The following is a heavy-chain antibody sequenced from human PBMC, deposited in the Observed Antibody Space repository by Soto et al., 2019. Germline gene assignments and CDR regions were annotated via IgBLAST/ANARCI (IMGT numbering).Heavy chain of an antibody. J-gene: IGHJ6*02. CDR2: IIPIFGTA. V-gene: IGHV1-69*01. Sequence: QVQLVQSGAEVKKPGSSVKVSCKASGGTFSSYAISWVRQAPGQGLEWMGGIIPIFGTANYAQKFQGRVTITADESTSTAYMELSSLRSEDMAVYYCARENNTIFGVVIIPGGMDVWGQGTTVTVSS. D-gene: IGHD3-3*01. CDR1: GGTFSSYA. CDR3: ARENNTIFGVVIIPGGMDV.